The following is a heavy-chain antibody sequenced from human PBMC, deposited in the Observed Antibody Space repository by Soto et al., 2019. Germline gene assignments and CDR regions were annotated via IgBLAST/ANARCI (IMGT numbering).Heavy chain of an antibody. Sequence: ASVKVSCRASAVTFSSCTISWVRQAPGQGREWMGRISPILGIANYAQKFQGRVTITRDTSASTAYMELSSLRAEDTAVSYCARDPGYRYGYNWGQGTLVTVSS. CDR3: ARDPGYRYGYN. V-gene: IGHV1-69*04. J-gene: IGHJ4*02. D-gene: IGHD5-18*01. CDR1: AVTFSSCT. CDR2: ISPILGIA.